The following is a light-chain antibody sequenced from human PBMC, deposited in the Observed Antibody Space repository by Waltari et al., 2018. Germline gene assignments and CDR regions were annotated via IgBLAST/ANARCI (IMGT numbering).Light chain of an antibody. J-gene: IGKJ2*01. V-gene: IGKV2-30*01. Sequence: DVGMTQSPLSLSVTLEQPASISRKPSQSLEYTDGKTYLNWFHQRPGQSPRRLIYKISNRESGVPDRFSGSGSGTDFTLTINRVEAEDVGVYYCMQTTHWPRTFGQGTKLEIK. CDR3: MQTTHWPRT. CDR1: QSLEYTDGKTY. CDR2: KIS.